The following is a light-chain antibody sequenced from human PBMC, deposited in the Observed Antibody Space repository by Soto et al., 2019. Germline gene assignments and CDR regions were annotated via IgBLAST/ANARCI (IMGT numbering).Light chain of an antibody. CDR3: QSCDSTLSGCF. CDR1: SSDVGGYNF. CDR2: GNN. J-gene: IGLJ1*01. Sequence: QSALTQPASVSGSPGQSITISCTGTSSDVGGYNFVSWYQQHPGNAPKLLIYSNIFGNNNRPSGVPDRFSGSKSGTSASLAITGLQAEDAADYYCQSCDSTLSGCFFGTGTKVTVL. V-gene: IGLV2-14*01.